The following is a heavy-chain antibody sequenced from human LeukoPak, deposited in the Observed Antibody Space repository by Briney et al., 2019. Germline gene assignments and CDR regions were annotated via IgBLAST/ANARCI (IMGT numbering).Heavy chain of an antibody. CDR1: GFTFSTYG. CDR2: IGRTGGDS. Sequence: QTGGSLRLSCVGSGFTFSTYGMHWVRQAPGKGLEWVSGIGRTGGDSYYADSVKGRFTISRDNSRNTLYLQMNSLRADDTALYYCARRGYFDFWGQGTLVAVSS. CDR3: ARRGYFDF. D-gene: IGHD3-10*01. V-gene: IGHV3-23*01. J-gene: IGHJ4*02.